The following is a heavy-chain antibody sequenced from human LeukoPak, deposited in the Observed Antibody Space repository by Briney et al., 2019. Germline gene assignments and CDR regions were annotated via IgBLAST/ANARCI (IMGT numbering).Heavy chain of an antibody. J-gene: IGHJ6*02. CDR3: ARDQLRYYGSDTYYSDMDF. D-gene: IGHD3-10*01. CDR2: ISA. CDR1: GYTFTSYA. V-gene: IGHV1-18*01. Sequence: ASVKVSCKASGYTFTSYAVAWVRQAPGQGLEWMGWISAYAQKFRGRVTMTTDTSTNTGYMGLRSLRSDDTAVYFCARDQLRYYGSDTYYSDMDFWGQGTTVTVSS.